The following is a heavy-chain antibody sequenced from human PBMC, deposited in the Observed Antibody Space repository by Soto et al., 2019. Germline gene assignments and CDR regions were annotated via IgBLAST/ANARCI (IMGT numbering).Heavy chain of an antibody. CDR2: IYYSGST. Sequence: SETLSLTCTVSGGSISSYYWSCIRQPPGKGLEWIGYIYYSGSTNYNPSLKSRVTISVDTSKNQFSLKLSSVTAADTAVYYCGRGLIGNYYDSSGYGMDVWGQGTTVTVSS. CDR1: GGSISSYY. D-gene: IGHD3-22*01. J-gene: IGHJ6*02. CDR3: GRGLIGNYYDSSGYGMDV. V-gene: IGHV4-59*01.